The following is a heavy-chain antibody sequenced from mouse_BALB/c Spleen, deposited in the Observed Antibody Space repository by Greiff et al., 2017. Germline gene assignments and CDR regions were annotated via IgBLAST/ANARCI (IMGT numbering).Heavy chain of an antibody. CDR1: GYAFTNYL. D-gene: IGHD3-2*01. CDR3: ARSQTARALAY. CDR2: INPGSGGT. Sequence: QVQLQQSGAELVRPGTSVKVSCKASGYAFTNYLIEWVKQRPGQGLEWIGVINPGSGGTNYNEKFKGKATLTADKSSSTAYMQLSSLTSDDSAVYCCARSQTARALAYWGQGTLGTGSA. J-gene: IGHJ3*01. V-gene: IGHV1-54*01.